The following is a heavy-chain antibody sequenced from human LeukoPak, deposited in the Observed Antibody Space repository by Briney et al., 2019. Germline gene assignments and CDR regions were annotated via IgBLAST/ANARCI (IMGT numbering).Heavy chain of an antibody. CDR2: IGSSSSYM. D-gene: IGHD3-16*02. CDR1: GFTFNSYN. CDR3: VRDRALDY. Sequence: GGSLRLSCVASGFTFNSYNMNWVRQAPGKGLEWVSAIGSSSSYMYSADSVEGRFTISRDNAKNSLYLHMNSLRVEDTAVYYCVRDRALDYWGQGTLVTVSS. V-gene: IGHV3-21*01. J-gene: IGHJ4*02.